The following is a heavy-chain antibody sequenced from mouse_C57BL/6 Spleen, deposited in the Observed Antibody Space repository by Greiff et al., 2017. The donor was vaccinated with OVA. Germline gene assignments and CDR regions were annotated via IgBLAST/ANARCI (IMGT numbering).Heavy chain of an antibody. V-gene: IGHV1-82*01. Sequence: VQGVESGPELVKPGASVKISCKASGYAFSSSWMNWVKQRPGKGLEWIGRIYPGDGDTNYNGKFKGKATLTADKSSSTAYMQLSSLTSEDSAVYFCARLWDYDGYFDYWGQGTTLTVSS. D-gene: IGHD2-4*01. CDR1: GYAFSSSW. J-gene: IGHJ2*01. CDR2: IYPGDGDT. CDR3: ARLWDYDGYFDY.